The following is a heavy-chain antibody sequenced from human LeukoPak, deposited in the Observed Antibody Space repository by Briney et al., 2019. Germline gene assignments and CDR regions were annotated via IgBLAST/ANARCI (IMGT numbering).Heavy chain of an antibody. CDR2: IYHSGST. Sequence: SETLSLTCTVSGYSISSGYHWGWIRRPPGKGLEWIGSIYHSGSTYYNPSLKSRVTISVDTSKNQFSLKLSSVTAADTAVYYCARVKGYYGSGSYPRGPYYFDYWGQGTLVTVSS. D-gene: IGHD3-10*01. CDR1: GYSISSGYH. V-gene: IGHV4-38-2*02. CDR3: ARVKGYYGSGSYPRGPYYFDY. J-gene: IGHJ4*02.